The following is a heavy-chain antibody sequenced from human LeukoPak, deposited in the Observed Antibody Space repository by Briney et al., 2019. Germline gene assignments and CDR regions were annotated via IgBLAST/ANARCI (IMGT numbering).Heavy chain of an antibody. Sequence: GGSLRLSCAASGFTFSSYSMNWVRQAPGKGLEWVSSISSSSSYIYYADSVKGRFTTSRDNAKNSLYLQMNSLRAEDTAVYYCARDPDTAMDFYGMDVWGKGTTVTVSS. D-gene: IGHD5-18*01. V-gene: IGHV3-21*01. J-gene: IGHJ6*04. CDR3: ARDPDTAMDFYGMDV. CDR1: GFTFSSYS. CDR2: ISSSSSYI.